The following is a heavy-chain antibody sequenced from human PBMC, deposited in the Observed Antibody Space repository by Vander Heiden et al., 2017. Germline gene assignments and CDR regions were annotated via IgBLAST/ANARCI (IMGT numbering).Heavy chain of an antibody. CDR3: AKDRFIAVAVYLDY. D-gene: IGHD6-19*01. CDR1: GFTFSSYA. Sequence: EVQLLESGGGLVQPGGSLRLSCAASGFTFSSYAMSWVRQGPGKGLEWVSAISGSGGSTYYADSVKGRFTISRDNSKNTLYLQMNSLRAEDTAVYYCAKDRFIAVAVYLDYWGQGTLVTVS. J-gene: IGHJ4*02. CDR2: ISGSGGST. V-gene: IGHV3-23*01.